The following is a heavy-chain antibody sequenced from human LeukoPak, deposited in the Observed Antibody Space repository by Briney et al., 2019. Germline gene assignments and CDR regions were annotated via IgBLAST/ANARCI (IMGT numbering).Heavy chain of an antibody. CDR3: VRDHNWAFDS. V-gene: IGHV3-21*05. J-gene: IGHJ4*02. CDR2: IGPASGFT. CDR1: GFIFSDYS. D-gene: IGHD1-20*01. Sequence: SGGSLRLSCAASGFIFSDYSMNWVRQAPGRGLEWISYIGPASGFTSYADSVKGRFTTSSDTARNSLFLQMNSLRAEDTAVYYCVRDHNWAFDSWGQGTLVIVSS.